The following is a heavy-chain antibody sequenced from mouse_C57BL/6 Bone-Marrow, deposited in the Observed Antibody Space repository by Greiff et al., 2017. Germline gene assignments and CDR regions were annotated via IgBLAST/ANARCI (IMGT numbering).Heavy chain of an antibody. CDR3: ARIPLY. V-gene: IGHV5-6*01. D-gene: IGHD6-1*01. J-gene: IGHJ2*01. Sequence: EVKLVESGGDLVKPGGSLKLSCAASGFTFSSYGMSWVRQTPDKRLEWVATISSGGSYTYYPDSVKGRFTISRDNAKNTLYLQMSSLKSEDTAMYYCARIPLYWGQGTTLPVSS. CDR2: ISSGGSYT. CDR1: GFTFSSYG.